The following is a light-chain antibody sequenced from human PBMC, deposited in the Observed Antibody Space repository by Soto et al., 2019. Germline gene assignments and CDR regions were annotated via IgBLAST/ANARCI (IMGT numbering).Light chain of an antibody. CDR2: GAS. Sequence: IVLTQSPGTLSLSRGERATLSCRTSQSVNSRYLAWYQQKPGQAPRLLIYGASSRATGIPDRSSGSGSGTDFTLTISRLEPEDFAVYYCQQYGSSPITFGQGTRLEIK. J-gene: IGKJ5*01. CDR3: QQYGSSPIT. CDR1: QSVNSRY. V-gene: IGKV3-20*01.